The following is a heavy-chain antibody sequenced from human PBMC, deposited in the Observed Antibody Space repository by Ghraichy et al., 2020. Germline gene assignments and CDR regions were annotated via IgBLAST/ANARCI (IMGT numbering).Heavy chain of an antibody. Sequence: GRSLRLSCAASGFTFDNYAMHWVRQAPGKGLEWVSGIAWNDGTIGYADSVKGRFTVSRDNAKNSLYLQMNSLRAEDTALYYCVKALGRYYYYNGMDVWGLGTTVTVSS. CDR1: GFTFDNYA. CDR2: IAWNDGTI. CDR3: VKALGRYYYYNGMDV. D-gene: IGHD7-27*01. J-gene: IGHJ6*02. V-gene: IGHV3-9*01.